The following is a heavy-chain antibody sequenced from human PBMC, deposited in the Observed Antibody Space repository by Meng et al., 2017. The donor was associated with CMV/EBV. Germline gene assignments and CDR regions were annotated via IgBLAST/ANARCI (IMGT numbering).Heavy chain of an antibody. J-gene: IGHJ4*02. V-gene: IGHV1-2*02. CDR2: IHPQSGVT. CDR3: ARDGRVGATTGDY. CDR1: GYTFTDHY. Sequence: ASVKVSCKASGYTFTDHYFHWVRQAPGQGLEWMGWIHPQSGVTNYAQKFQARVTLTRDTSINTGYMELSRLTSDDTAVYYCARDGRVGATTGDYWGQGTLVTVSS. D-gene: IGHD1-26*01.